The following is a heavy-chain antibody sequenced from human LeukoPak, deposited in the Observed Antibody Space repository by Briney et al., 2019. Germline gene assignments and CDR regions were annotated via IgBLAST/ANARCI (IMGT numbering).Heavy chain of an antibody. D-gene: IGHD4-11*01. CDR2: IYYSGST. J-gene: IGHJ6*02. CDR3: ARVHYSNYVYYGMDV. V-gene: IGHV4-59*12. CDR1: GGSISSYY. Sequence: SETLSLTCTVSGGSISSYYWSWIRQPPGKGLEWIGYIYYSGSTNYNPSLKSRVTISVDTSKNQFSLKLSSVTAADTAVYYCARVHYSNYVYYGMDVWGQGTTVTVSS.